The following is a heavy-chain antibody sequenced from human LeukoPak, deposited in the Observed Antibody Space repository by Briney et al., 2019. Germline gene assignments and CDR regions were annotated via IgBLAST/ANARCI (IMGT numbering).Heavy chain of an antibody. CDR1: GFTFSSYG. CDR3: ARDHIVVVPAPDYYYYSMDV. V-gene: IGHV3-33*01. Sequence: PGGSLRLSCAASGFTFSSYGMHWVRQAPGKGLEWVAVIWYDGSNKYYADSVKGRFTISRDNSKNTLYLQMNSLRAEDTAVYYCARDHIVVVPAPDYYYYSMDVWGQGTTVTVSS. CDR2: IWYDGSNK. D-gene: IGHD2-2*01. J-gene: IGHJ6*02.